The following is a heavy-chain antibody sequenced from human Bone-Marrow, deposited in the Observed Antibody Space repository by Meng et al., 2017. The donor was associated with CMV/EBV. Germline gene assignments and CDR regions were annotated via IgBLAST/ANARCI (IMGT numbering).Heavy chain of an antibody. J-gene: IGHJ5*01. CDR3: AKGTTGYSTVWFDY. Sequence: GESLKISCEASGFPFSRYWMSWVRQAPGKGLEWVANINQDENAKYYVDSVKGRFTISRDNAKNSLYLQMNTLRADDAALYYCAKGTTGYSTVWFDYWGPGPLVTGSS. CDR1: GFPFSRYW. V-gene: IGHV3-7*03. CDR2: INQDENAK. D-gene: IGHD6-13*01.